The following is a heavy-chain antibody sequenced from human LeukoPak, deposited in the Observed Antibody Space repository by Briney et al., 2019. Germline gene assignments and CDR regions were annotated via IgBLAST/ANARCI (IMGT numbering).Heavy chain of an antibody. V-gene: IGHV4-39*01. D-gene: IGHD2-15*01. Sequence: SETLSLTCTVSGGSIISSDYHWGWVRRPPGKGLEWIGTISYSGNTDYNPSLRSRVTISVDTSNNQFSLRLGSVTAADTAVYHCARHCCSGPAKRVFDIWGQGTMVTVSS. CDR3: ARHCCSGPAKRVFDI. CDR2: ISYSGNT. J-gene: IGHJ3*02. CDR1: GGSIISSDYH.